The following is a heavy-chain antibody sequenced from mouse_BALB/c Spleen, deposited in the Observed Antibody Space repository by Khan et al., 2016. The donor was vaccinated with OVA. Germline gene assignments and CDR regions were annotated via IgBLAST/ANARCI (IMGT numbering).Heavy chain of an antibody. Sequence: QVQLKESGPGLVAPSQSLSITCTISGFSLTNYGVHWVRQPPGKGLEWLVVIWSDGSTTYNSALNSRLTISNDNSKSHVFLKMNSLQTDDTAVYVCARQPYYHYNIMDYWGQGTSVTVSS. J-gene: IGHJ4*01. D-gene: IGHD2-10*01. V-gene: IGHV2-6-1*01. CDR1: GFSLTNYG. CDR2: IWSDGST. CDR3: ARQPYYHYNIMDY.